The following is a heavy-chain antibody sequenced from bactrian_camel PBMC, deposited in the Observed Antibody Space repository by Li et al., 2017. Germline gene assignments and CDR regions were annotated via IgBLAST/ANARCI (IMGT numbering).Heavy chain of an antibody. CDR3: ALGSGRFNYPYAFPY. V-gene: IGHV3S67*01. Sequence: VQLVESGGDLVQPGGSLRISCAASGFIFVNYYMSWVRQVPGKERRGVAAIDRDGTIVYADSVKGRFTISYDNAKNTLYLQMDSLTSDDTALYYCALGSGRFNYPYAFPYWGQGTQITVS. D-gene: IGHD5*01. CDR2: IDRDGTI. J-gene: IGHJ4*01. CDR1: GFIFVNYY.